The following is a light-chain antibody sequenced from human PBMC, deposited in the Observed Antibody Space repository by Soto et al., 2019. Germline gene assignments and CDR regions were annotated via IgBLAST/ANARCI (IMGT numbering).Light chain of an antibody. CDR1: QTVNNNY. V-gene: IGKV3-20*01. CDR2: GAS. CDR3: QQYGSSPRT. J-gene: IGKJ1*01. Sequence: EIVLTQSPGTMSLSPGERAALSCMXSQTVNNNYVAWYQQKPGQAPRLLIYGASSRATGIPDRFSGSGFGTDFTLTISRLEPEDFAVYYCQQYGSSPRTFGQGTKVDIK.